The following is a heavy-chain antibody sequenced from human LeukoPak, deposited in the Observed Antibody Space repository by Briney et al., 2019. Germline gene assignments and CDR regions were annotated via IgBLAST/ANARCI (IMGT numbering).Heavy chain of an antibody. D-gene: IGHD2-2*01. V-gene: IGHV4-38-2*01. CDR2: IYHSGST. CDR3: ARAGLLVVPAAIGGVDY. CDR1: GYSISSGYY. J-gene: IGHJ4*02. Sequence: SETLSLTCAVSGYSISSGYYWGWIRQPPGKGLEWIGSIYHSGSTYYNPSLKSRVTISVDTSKNQFSLKLSSVTAADTAVYYCARAGLLVVPAAIGGVDYWGQGTLVTVSS.